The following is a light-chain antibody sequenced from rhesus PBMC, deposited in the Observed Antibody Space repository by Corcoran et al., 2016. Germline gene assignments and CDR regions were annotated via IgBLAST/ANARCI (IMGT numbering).Light chain of an antibody. Sequence: DIQMTQSPSSLSGSVGDRVTITCRASQGIRKWLAWYQQKQGKVPKLLIYKASNMETGVPSRFSGSGSGTDFTLTISSLQPEDIATYYCQQHDTSPWTFGQRTKVEIK. V-gene: IGKV1-69*01. CDR1: QGIRKW. J-gene: IGKJ1*01. CDR3: QQHDTSPWT. CDR2: KAS.